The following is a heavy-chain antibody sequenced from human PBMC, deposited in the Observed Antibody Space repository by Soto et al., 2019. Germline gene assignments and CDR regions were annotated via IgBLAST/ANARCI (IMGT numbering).Heavy chain of an antibody. V-gene: IGHV1-69*01. D-gene: IGHD3-9*01. CDR2: IIPIFGTA. CDR3: ARQSRSYYDILTGYHPYYYYGMDV. J-gene: IGHJ6*02. Sequence: QVQLVQSGAEVKKPGSSVKVSCKASGGTFSSYAISWVRQAPGQGLEWMGGIIPIFGTANYAQKFQGRVTITADEYTSTAYMELSSLRSEDTAVYYCARQSRSYYDILTGYHPYYYYGMDVWGQGTTVTVSS. CDR1: GGTFSSYA.